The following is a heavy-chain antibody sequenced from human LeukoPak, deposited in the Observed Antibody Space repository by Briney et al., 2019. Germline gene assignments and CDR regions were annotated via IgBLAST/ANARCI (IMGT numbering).Heavy chain of an antibody. J-gene: IGHJ4*02. Sequence: GGSLRLSCAASGFTVSSNYMSWVRQAPGKGLEWVSVIYSGGSTYYAGSVKGRFTISRDNSKNTLYLQMNSLRAEDTAVYYCTRGPYYSDSSGSFDNWGQGTLVTVSS. CDR3: TRGPYYSDSSGSFDN. CDR2: IYSGGST. D-gene: IGHD3-22*01. V-gene: IGHV3-53*01. CDR1: GFTVSSNY.